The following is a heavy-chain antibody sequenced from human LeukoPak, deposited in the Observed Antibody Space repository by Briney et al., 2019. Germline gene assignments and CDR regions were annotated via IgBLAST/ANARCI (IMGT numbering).Heavy chain of an antibody. J-gene: IGHJ6*02. CDR3: ARDSKWFINDYYYGMDV. V-gene: IGHV1-69*13. CDR2: IIPIFGTA. D-gene: IGHD3-22*01. CDR1: GGTFSSYA. Sequence: ASVKVSCKASGGTFSSYAISWVRQAPGQGLEWMGGIIPIFGTANYAQKFQGRVTITADESTSTAYMELSSLRSEDTAVYYCARDSKWFINDYYYGMDVWGQGTTVTVSS.